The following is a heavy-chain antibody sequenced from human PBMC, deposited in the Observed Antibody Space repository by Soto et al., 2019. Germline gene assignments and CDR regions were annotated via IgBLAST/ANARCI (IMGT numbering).Heavy chain of an antibody. D-gene: IGHD6-19*01. CDR3: ARKISGWHAFDI. J-gene: IGHJ3*02. Sequence: GGSLRLSCAASGFTFSSYWMQWVRQAPGRGLVWVSRINSDGSSTNYADSVEGRFTISRDNAKNTLYLEMNSLRAGDTAVYYCARKISGWHAFDIWGQGTVVTVSS. CDR2: INSDGSST. V-gene: IGHV3-74*01. CDR1: GFTFSSYW.